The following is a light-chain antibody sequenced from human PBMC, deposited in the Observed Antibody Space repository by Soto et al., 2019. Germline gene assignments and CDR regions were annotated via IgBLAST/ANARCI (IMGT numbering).Light chain of an antibody. Sequence: QTVLTQEPSFSVSPGGTVTLTCGLSSGSVSTSYYPSWYQQTPGQAPRTLIYSTNTRSSGVPDRFSGSILGNKAALTITGAQADDESDYYCVLYMGSGIFWVFGGGTKLTVL. V-gene: IGLV8-61*01. J-gene: IGLJ3*02. CDR2: STN. CDR3: VLYMGSGIFWV. CDR1: SGSVSTSYY.